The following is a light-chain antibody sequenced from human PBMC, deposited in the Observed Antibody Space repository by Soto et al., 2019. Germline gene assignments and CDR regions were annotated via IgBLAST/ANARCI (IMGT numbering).Light chain of an antibody. CDR2: DVS. CDR3: SSYTSSSTGV. J-gene: IGLJ1*01. CDR1: SSDVGGYNY. V-gene: IGLV2-14*01. Sequence: QSVLTQPASVSGSPGQSITIPCTGTSSDVGGYNYVSWYQQHPGKAPKLMIYDVSNRPSGVSNRFSGSKSGNTASLTISGLKAEDEADYYCSSYTSSSTGVFGTGTKVTVL.